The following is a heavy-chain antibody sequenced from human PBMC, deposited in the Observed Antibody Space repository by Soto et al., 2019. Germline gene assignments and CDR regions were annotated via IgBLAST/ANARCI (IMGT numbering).Heavy chain of an antibody. D-gene: IGHD1-26*01. CDR1: GLTVSSNY. J-gene: IGHJ4*02. Sequence: GGSLRLSCAASGLTVSSNYMSWVRQAPGKGLEWVSVTYSGGTTYSADPVEGRFTISRDNSKNTLYLQMNSLRAEDTAVYYCATSESKTRFDYWGQGTLVTVS. V-gene: IGHV3-66*01. CDR2: TYSGGTT. CDR3: ATSESKTRFDY.